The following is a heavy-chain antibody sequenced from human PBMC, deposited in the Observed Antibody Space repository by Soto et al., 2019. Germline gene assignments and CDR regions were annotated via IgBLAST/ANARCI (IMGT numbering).Heavy chain of an antibody. J-gene: IGHJ5*02. V-gene: IGHV4-31*03. CDR1: GGSISSGGYY. Sequence: QVQLQESGPGLVKPSQTLSLTCTVSGGSISSGGYYWNWIRQHPGKGLEWIGNIYYSGRTYYNPTLKSRATISVETSKNQFSVKLSSVTAADTAVYYCARSVFPWGQGTLVTVSS. CDR3: ARSVFP. CDR2: IYYSGRT.